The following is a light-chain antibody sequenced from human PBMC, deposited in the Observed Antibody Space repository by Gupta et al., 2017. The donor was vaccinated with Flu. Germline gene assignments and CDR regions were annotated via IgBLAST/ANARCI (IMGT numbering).Light chain of an antibody. CDR3: QQRTNWLWT. CDR1: QSVGTS. CDR2: DAS. Sequence: PATLSVSPGERATLSCRASQSVGTSLAWYQQKPGQSPRLLIFDASNRATGIPARFSGGGSGTDFTLTISSLEPEDFVVYYCQQRTNWLWTFGQGTKVEIK. J-gene: IGKJ1*01. V-gene: IGKV3-11*01.